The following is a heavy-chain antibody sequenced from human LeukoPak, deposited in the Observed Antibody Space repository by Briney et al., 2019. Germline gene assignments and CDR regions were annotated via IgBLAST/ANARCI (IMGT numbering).Heavy chain of an antibody. Sequence: GGSLRLSCAASGFTFSSYEMNWVRQAPGKGLEWVSYISSSGSTIYYADSVKGRFTISRDNAKNSLYLQMNSLRAEDTAVYYCARDGDGPKYWYFNLWGRGTLVTVSS. CDR1: GFTFSSYE. J-gene: IGHJ2*01. V-gene: IGHV3-48*03. CDR2: ISSSGSTI. CDR3: ARDGDGPKYWYFNL.